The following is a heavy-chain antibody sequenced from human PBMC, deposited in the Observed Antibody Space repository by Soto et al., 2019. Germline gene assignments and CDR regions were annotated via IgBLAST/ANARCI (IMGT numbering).Heavy chain of an antibody. V-gene: IGHV1-2*02. CDR1: GYPVTAYY. Sequence: QLHLVQSGAVVKKPGASVTVSCSASGYPVTAYYMHWVRQAPGRGLERMGGINPATGAAKYTQTFQGRVTWTRDASRSTVFMGLSGLASEDTAVFYCARGGGVGVAGSAAFDMWGQGTLFTVSS. D-gene: IGHD3-3*01. CDR3: ARGGGVGVAGSAAFDM. CDR2: INPATGAA. J-gene: IGHJ3*02.